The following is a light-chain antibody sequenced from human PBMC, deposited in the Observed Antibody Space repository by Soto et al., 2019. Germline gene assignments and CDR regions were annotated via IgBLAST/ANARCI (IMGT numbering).Light chain of an antibody. CDR1: QGISSY. V-gene: IGKV1-9*01. CDR2: AAS. J-gene: IGKJ4*01. Sequence: DIPSTQSPSFLSASVGDRVTITCRASQGISSYLAWYQQXXXXAPKLLIYAASTLQSGVPSRFSGSESGTEFTLTISSLQPEDFATYYCQQLNTYPFTFGGGTKVEIK. CDR3: QQLNTYPFT.